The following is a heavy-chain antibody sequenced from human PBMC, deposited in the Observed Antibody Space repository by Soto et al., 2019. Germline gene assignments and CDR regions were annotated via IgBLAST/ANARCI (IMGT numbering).Heavy chain of an antibody. J-gene: IGHJ3*02. V-gene: IGHV3-72*01. D-gene: IGHD4-17*01. Sequence: GSLRLSCAASGFTFSDHYMDWVRQAPGKGLERVGGIRNKANSYTTEYAASVKGRFTISRDDSKKSVDLQMNSLKIEDTAVYYCARDGSPRIYGGNSWVPCDIWGQGTMVTVSS. CDR3: ARDGSPRIYGGNSWVPCDI. CDR1: GFTFSDHY. CDR2: IRNKANSYTT.